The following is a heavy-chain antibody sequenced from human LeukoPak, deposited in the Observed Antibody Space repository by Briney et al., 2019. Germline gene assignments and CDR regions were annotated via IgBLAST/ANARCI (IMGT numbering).Heavy chain of an antibody. CDR3: REGCPFIPIFGWVTHYYFMYV. CDR2: IYYSGST. CDR1: GGSISSSRYS. Sequence: SETLSLTCTVSGGSISSSRYSWVWIRQPPGKGLEWSGSIYYSGSTYYNPFLKSRVTISVDTSKNQFSLKLSSGTAADTVVFNRREGCPFIPIFGWVTHYYFMYVWGKGTPVPGS. V-gene: IGHV4-39*01. J-gene: IGHJ6*03. D-gene: IGHD3-3*01.